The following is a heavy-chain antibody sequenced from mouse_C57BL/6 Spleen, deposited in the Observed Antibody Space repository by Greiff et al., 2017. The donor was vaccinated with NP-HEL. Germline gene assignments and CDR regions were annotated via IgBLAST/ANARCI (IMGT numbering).Heavy chain of an antibody. CDR2: IDPSDSYT. CDR1: GYTFTSYW. D-gene: IGHD1-1*01. CDR3: ARSPSGSSYRFAY. J-gene: IGHJ3*01. V-gene: IGHV1-69*01. Sequence: QVQLQQPGAELVMPGASVKLSCKASGYTFTSYWMHWVKQRPGQGLEWIGEIDPSDSYTNYNQKFKGKSTLTVDKSSSTAYMQRSSLTSEDSAVYYCARSPSGSSYRFAYWGQGTLVTVSA.